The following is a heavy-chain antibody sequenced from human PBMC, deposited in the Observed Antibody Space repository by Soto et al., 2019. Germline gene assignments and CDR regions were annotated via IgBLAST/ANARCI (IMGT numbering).Heavy chain of an antibody. J-gene: IGHJ5*02. CDR3: ARDRGCYSGNDGWSIDL. V-gene: IGHV1-2*02. CDR2: INTYNGAT. D-gene: IGHD1-26*01. CDR1: GYTFTGFY. Sequence: ASVKVSCKASGYTFTGFYMHWVRQAPGQGLEWMGWINTYNGATNYAQIFQGRVTMTRDTSISTAYMELKRLRSDDTAVYYCARDRGCYSGNDGWSIDLWGHGTMVTVSS.